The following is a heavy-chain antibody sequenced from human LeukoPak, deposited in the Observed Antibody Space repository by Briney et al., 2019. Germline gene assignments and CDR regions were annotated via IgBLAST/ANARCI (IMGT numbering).Heavy chain of an antibody. V-gene: IGHV4-4*07. J-gene: IGHJ5*02. CDR2: IHTSGTT. CDR1: GGSISSYY. CDR3: ARAPTGTGGWNWFDP. Sequence: PSETLSLTCTVSGGSISSYYWSWIRQPAGKGLELVGRIHTSGTTNYNPYLKSRCTMSVDTSKNQFSLKLSSVTAADTAVYYCARAPTGTGGWNWFDPWGQGTLVTVSS. D-gene: IGHD1-1*01.